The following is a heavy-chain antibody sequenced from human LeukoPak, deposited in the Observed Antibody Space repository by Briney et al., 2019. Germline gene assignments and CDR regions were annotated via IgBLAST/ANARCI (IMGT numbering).Heavy chain of an antibody. Sequence: PSETLSLTCTVSGGSISSYYWSWIRQPPGKGLEWIGYIYYSGSTNYNPPLKSRVTISVDTSKNQFSLKLSSVTAADTAVYYCARLMIYSSGWYKDAFDIWGQGTMVTVSS. CDR2: IYYSGST. CDR1: GGSISSYY. V-gene: IGHV4-59*01. J-gene: IGHJ3*02. CDR3: ARLMIYSSGWYKDAFDI. D-gene: IGHD6-19*01.